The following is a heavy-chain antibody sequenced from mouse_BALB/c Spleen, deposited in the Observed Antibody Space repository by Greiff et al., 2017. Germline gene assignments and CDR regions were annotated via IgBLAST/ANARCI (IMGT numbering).Heavy chain of an antibody. Sequence: QLQQSGPELVKPGASVKMSCKASGYTFTSYVMHWVKQKPGQGLEWIGYINPYNDGTKYNEKFKGKATLTSDKSSSTAYMELSSLTSEDSAVYYCARGGGYYYGSSYWYFDVWGAGTTVTVSS. V-gene: IGHV1-14*01. CDR1: GYTFTSYV. CDR3: ARGGGYYYGSSYWYFDV. J-gene: IGHJ1*01. CDR2: INPYNDGT. D-gene: IGHD1-1*01.